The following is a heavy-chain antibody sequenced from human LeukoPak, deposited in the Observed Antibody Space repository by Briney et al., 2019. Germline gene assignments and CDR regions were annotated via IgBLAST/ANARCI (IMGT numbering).Heavy chain of an antibody. CDR1: GFTFSSYG. D-gene: IGHD1-26*01. V-gene: IGHV3-33*01. Sequence: GGSLRLSCAASGFTFSSYGMHWVRQAPGKGLEWVAVIWYDGSNKYYADSVKGRFTISRDNAKNSVSLQMNSLRAEDTAVYYCARDRPYGSYDYWGRGTLVTVSS. CDR3: ARDRPYGSYDY. J-gene: IGHJ4*02. CDR2: IWYDGSNK.